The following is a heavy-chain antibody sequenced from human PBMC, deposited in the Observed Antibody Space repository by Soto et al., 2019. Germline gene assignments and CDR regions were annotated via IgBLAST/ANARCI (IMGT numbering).Heavy chain of an antibody. CDR3: ARYSSGSFDY. CDR2: IYYSGST. D-gene: IGHD6-19*01. V-gene: IGHV4-59*01. J-gene: IGHJ4*02. Sequence: SETLSLTCTVSGGSISSYYWSWIRQPPGKGLEWIGYIYYSGSTNYNPSLKSRVTISVDTSKNQFSLKLSSVTAADTAVYYCARYSSGSFDYWGQGTLVTVSS. CDR1: GGSISSYY.